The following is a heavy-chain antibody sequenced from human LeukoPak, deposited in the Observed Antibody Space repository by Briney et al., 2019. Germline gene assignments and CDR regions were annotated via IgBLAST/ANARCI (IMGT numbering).Heavy chain of an antibody. V-gene: IGHV4-34*01. Sequence: PSETLSLTCAVYGGSFSGYYWSWIRQPPGKGLEWIGEINHSGSTNYNPSLKSRVTISVDTSKNQFSLKLSSVTAADTAVYYCARVLLYSSSWYEYFQHWGQGTLVTVSS. CDR1: GGSFSGYY. CDR3: ARVLLYSSSWYEYFQH. CDR2: INHSGST. D-gene: IGHD6-13*01. J-gene: IGHJ1*01.